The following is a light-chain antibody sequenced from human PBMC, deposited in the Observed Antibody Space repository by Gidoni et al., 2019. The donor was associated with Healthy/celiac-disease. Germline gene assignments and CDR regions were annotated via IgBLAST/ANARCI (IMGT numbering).Light chain of an antibody. V-gene: IGLV2-8*01. Sequence: QSALTQPPSAPGSPGQSVTISCPGTSSDVGGYNYVSWYQQHPGKAPKLMIYEVSKRPSGVPDRFSGSKSGNTASLTVSGLQAEDEADYYCSSYAGSNILYVFGTGTKVTVL. J-gene: IGLJ1*01. CDR2: EVS. CDR3: SSYAGSNILYV. CDR1: SSDVGGYNY.